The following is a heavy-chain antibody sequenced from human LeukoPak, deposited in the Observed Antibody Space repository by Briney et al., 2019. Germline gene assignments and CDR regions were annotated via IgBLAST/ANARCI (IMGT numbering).Heavy chain of an antibody. CDR2: IYHSGGT. D-gene: IGHD3-10*01. V-gene: IGHV4-30-2*01. Sequence: SETLSLTCTVSGASTSSGGYSWSWIRQPPGKGLEWIGYIYHSGGTYYSPSLESRVTISLDRSENQFSLKLSSVTAADTATYYCARARSNYYGSGPFDYWGQGILVTVSS. CDR1: GASTSSGGYS. CDR3: ARARSNYYGSGPFDY. J-gene: IGHJ4*02.